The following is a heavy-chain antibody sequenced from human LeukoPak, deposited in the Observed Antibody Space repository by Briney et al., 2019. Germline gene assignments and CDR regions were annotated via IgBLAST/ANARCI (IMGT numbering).Heavy chain of an antibody. D-gene: IGHD7-27*01. CDR1: GGSISSSSYY. V-gene: IGHV4-30-4*08. CDR2: IYYSGST. CDR3: ARDISGWFDP. J-gene: IGHJ5*02. Sequence: SETLSLTCTVSGGSISSSSYYWGWIRQPPGKGLEWIGYIYYSGSTYYNPSLKSRVTISVDTSKNQFSLKLSSVTAADTAVYYCARDISGWFDPWGQGTLVTVSS.